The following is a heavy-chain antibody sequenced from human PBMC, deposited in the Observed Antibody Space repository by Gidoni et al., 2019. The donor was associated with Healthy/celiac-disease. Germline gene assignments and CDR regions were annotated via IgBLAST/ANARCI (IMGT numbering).Heavy chain of an antibody. CDR1: GYTFTDFY. CDR3: ARVAASGATDLYFDY. V-gene: IGHV1-2*02. CDR2: INPNSGGT. J-gene: IGHJ4*02. Sequence: QVQLVQSGAEVKKPGASVKVSCKASGYTFTDFYMHWVRQAPGQGLECMGWINPNSGGTNYVQKFQGRVTMTRDTSISTAYMELTRLRSDGTAVYYCARVAASGATDLYFDYWGQGTLVTVSS. D-gene: IGHD1-1*01.